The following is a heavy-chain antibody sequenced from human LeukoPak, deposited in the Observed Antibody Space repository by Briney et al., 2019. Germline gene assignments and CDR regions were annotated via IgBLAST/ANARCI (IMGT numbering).Heavy chain of an antibody. D-gene: IGHD2-15*01. Sequence: KSSETLSLTCTVSGGSISSYYWSWIRQPPGKGLEWIGYIYYSGSTNYNPSLKSRVTISVDTSKNQFSLKLSSVTAADTAVYYCARMVGVTVRFDPWGQGTLVTVSS. J-gene: IGHJ5*02. CDR3: ARMVGVTVRFDP. CDR2: IYYSGST. V-gene: IGHV4-59*01. CDR1: GGSISSYY.